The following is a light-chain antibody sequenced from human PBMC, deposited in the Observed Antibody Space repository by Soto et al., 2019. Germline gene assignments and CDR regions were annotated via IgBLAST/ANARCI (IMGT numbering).Light chain of an antibody. CDR3: LQDNNYPRT. CDR1: QDIRSE. Sequence: IQMTQSPSSLSASVGDRVTFICRASQDIRSELSWFQQKPWRPPILLIYGASILQSGVPSMFSGSGSGTDFTLTIDSLQSEDFATYYCLQDNNYPRTFGPGTKVEVK. J-gene: IGKJ3*01. CDR2: GAS. V-gene: IGKV1-6*01.